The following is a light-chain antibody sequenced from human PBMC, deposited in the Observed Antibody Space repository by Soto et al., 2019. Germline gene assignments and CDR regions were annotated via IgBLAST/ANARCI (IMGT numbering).Light chain of an antibody. Sequence: QSVLTQPASVSGSPGQSITISCTGTRSDIGSYNNVAWYQQHPGKAPRVMIFGVTKRPSGISDRFSGSKSGNTASLTVSGLQAEDEADYYCSSYAGSNNYVFGTGTKVTVL. CDR2: GVT. J-gene: IGLJ1*01. V-gene: IGLV2-14*02. CDR3: SSYAGSNNYV. CDR1: RSDIGSYNN.